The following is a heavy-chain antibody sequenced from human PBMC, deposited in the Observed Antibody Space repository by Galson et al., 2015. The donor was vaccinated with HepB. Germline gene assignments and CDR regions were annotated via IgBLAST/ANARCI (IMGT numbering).Heavy chain of an antibody. CDR1: RFTFSSYS. D-gene: IGHD3-3*01. Sequence: SLRLSCAASRFTFSSYSMNWVRQAPGKGLEWVSYISSSSSTIYYADSVKGRFTISRDNAKNSLYLQMNSLRDEDTAVYYCARDPYYDFWSGYYSLYYYYYGMDVWGQGTTVTVSS. CDR3: ARDPYYDFWSGYYSLYYYYYGMDV. CDR2: ISSSSSTI. J-gene: IGHJ6*02. V-gene: IGHV3-48*02.